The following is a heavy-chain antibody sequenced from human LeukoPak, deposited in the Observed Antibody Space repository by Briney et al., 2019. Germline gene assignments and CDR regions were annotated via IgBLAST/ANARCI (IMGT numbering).Heavy chain of an antibody. V-gene: IGHV4-59*01. CDR3: ARAGSITMVRGVIHTGSPNFDY. D-gene: IGHD3-10*01. Sequence: SETLSLTCTVSGGSISSYYWSWIRQPPGKGLEWIGYIYYSGSTNYNPSPKSRVTISVDTSKNQFSLKLSSVTAADTAVYYCARAGSITMVRGVIHTGSPNFDYWGQGTLVTVSS. CDR1: GGSISSYY. J-gene: IGHJ4*02. CDR2: IYYSGST.